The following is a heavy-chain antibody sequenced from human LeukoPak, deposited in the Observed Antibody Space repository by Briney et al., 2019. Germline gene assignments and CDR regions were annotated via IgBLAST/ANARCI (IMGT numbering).Heavy chain of an antibody. J-gene: IGHJ3*02. CDR3: AKPITYGDYAAFDI. D-gene: IGHD4-17*01. CDR1: GFTFSSYG. Sequence: GRSLRLSCAASGFTFSSYGMHWVRQAPGKGLEWVAVISYDGSNKYYADSVKGRFTISRDNSKNTLYLQMNSLRAEDTAVYYCAKPITYGDYAAFDIWGQGTMVTVSS. V-gene: IGHV3-30*18. CDR2: ISYDGSNK.